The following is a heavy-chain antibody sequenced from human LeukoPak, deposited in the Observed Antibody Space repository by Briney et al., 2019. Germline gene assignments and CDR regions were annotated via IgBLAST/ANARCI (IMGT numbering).Heavy chain of an antibody. Sequence: ASVKVSCKASGYTFTGYYMHWVRQAPGQGLEWMGWINPNSGGTNYAQKFQGRVTMTRDTSISTAYMELSRLRSDDTAVYYCARNEGRTVHYYYYMDVWGKGTTVTVSS. CDR2: INPNSGGT. CDR1: GYTFTGYY. D-gene: IGHD1-1*01. CDR3: ARNEGRTVHYYYYMDV. J-gene: IGHJ6*03. V-gene: IGHV1-2*02.